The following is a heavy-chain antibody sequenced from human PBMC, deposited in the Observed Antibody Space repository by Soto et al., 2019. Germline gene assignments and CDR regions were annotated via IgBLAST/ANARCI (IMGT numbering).Heavy chain of an antibody. V-gene: IGHV3-30*04. CDR3: ARGAYSSSSGAFDI. CDR2: ISYDGSNK. J-gene: IGHJ3*02. CDR1: GFTFSSYA. D-gene: IGHD6-6*01. Sequence: GGSLRLSCAASGFTFSSYAMHWVRQAPGKGLEWVAVISYDGSNKYYADSVKGRFTISRDNSKNTLYLQMNSLRAEDTAVYYCARGAYSSSSGAFDIWGQGTMVTVSS.